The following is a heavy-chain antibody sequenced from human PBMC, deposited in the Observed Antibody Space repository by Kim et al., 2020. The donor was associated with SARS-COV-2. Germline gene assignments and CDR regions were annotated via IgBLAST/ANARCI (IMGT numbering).Heavy chain of an antibody. V-gene: IGHV3-23*01. D-gene: IGHD1-1*01. CDR2: GGSK. J-gene: IGHJ4*02. Sequence: GGSKYSGDSVKGRCTTSRDNSKNTLYLQRNSLRAEDTAVYYCARGVGIDYWGQGTLVTVSS. CDR3: ARGVGIDY.